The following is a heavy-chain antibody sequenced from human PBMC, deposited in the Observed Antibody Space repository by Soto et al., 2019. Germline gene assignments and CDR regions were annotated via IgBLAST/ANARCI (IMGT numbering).Heavy chain of an antibody. V-gene: IGHV1-2*02. CDR2: INPNSGGT. D-gene: IGHD6-19*01. J-gene: IGHJ4*02. CDR1: GYTFSGFY. Sequence: ASVKVSCKASGYTFSGFYMHWVRQAPGQGLEWMGWINPNSGGTKSAEKFQGRVTMTRDTSISTAYMELSRLASDDTAVYYCASAAVTGTAGLDFWGQGTLVTVSS. CDR3: ASAAVTGTAGLDF.